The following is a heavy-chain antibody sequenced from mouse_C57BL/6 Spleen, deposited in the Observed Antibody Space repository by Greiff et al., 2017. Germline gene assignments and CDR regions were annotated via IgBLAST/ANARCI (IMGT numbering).Heavy chain of an antibody. CDR2: IHPNSGST. D-gene: IGHD2-4*01. Sequence: QVQLQQSGAELVKPGASVKLSCKASGYTFTSYWMHWVKQRPGQGLEWIGMIHPNSGSTNYNEKFKSKATLTVDKSSSTAYMQLSSLTSEDSAVYYCARRGDYDAYAMDYWGQGTSVTVSS. V-gene: IGHV1-64*01. J-gene: IGHJ4*01. CDR3: ARRGDYDAYAMDY. CDR1: GYTFTSYW.